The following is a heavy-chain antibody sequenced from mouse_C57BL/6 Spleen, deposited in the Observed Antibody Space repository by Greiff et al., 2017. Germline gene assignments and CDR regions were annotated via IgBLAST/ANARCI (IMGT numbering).Heavy chain of an antibody. CDR3: ARLLLPHWYFDV. CDR2: ISYDGSN. CDR1: GYSITSGYY. Sequence: EVQLVESGPGLVKPSQSLSLTCSVTGYSITSGYYWNWIRQFPGNKLEWMGYISYDGSNNYNPSLKNRISITRDTSKNQFFLKLNSVTTEDTATYYCARLLLPHWYFDVWGTGTTVTVSS. J-gene: IGHJ1*03. D-gene: IGHD1-1*01. V-gene: IGHV3-6*01.